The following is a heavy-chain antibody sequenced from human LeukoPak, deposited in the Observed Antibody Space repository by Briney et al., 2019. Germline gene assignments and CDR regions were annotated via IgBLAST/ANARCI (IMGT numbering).Heavy chain of an antibody. CDR2: ISSSSITI. Sequence: GGSLRLSCAASGFIFSSYSMNWVRQAPGKKLEWVSFISSSSITIYYADSVKGRFTISRDNAKNSLYLQMNSLRDDDTAVYYCARAVDDYVWGSYRPPGHWGQGTLVTVSS. CDR1: GFIFSSYS. V-gene: IGHV3-48*02. D-gene: IGHD3-16*02. J-gene: IGHJ4*02. CDR3: ARAVDDYVWGSYRPPGH.